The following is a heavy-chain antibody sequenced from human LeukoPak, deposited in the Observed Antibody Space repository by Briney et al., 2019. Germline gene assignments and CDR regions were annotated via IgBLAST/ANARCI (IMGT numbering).Heavy chain of an antibody. V-gene: IGHV4-59*12. D-gene: IGHD6-13*01. CDR3: ARDGVGSSWSDYYYYYYMDV. CDR2: IYYSGST. J-gene: IGHJ6*03. CDR1: GGSISSYY. Sequence: PSETLSLTCTVSGGSISSYYWSWIRQPPGKGLEWIGYIYYSGSTNYNPSLKSRVTMSVDTSKNQFSLKLSSVTAADTAVYYCARDGVGSSWSDYYYYYYMDVWGKGTTVTVSS.